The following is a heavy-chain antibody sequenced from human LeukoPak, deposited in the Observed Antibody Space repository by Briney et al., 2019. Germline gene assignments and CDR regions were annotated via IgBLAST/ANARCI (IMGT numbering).Heavy chain of an antibody. J-gene: IGHJ5*02. Sequence: GASVKVSCKASGYTFTSYDINWVRQATGQGLEWMGWMNPNSGNTGYAQKFQGRVTMTRNTSISTAYMELSSLRSEDTAVYYCARVVSSGFQNWFDPWGQGTLVTVSS. CDR2: MNPNSGNT. V-gene: IGHV1-8*02. CDR1: GYTFTSYD. D-gene: IGHD3-22*01. CDR3: ARVVSSGFQNWFDP.